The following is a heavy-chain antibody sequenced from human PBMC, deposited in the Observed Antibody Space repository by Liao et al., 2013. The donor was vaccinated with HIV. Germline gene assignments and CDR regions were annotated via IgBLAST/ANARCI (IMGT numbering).Heavy chain of an antibody. CDR1: GGSFSAYY. CDR3: ARERGYCSSTSCPFDY. CDR2: INHSGST. Sequence: QVQLQQWGAGLLKSSETLSLTCAVYGGSFSAYYWTWIRQPPGKGLEWIGEINHSGSTNYSPSLNSRVTISVDTSKNQFSLKLSSVTAADTAVYYCARERGYCSSTSCPFDYWGRREPWSPSPQ. D-gene: IGHD2-2*01. J-gene: IGHJ4*01. V-gene: IGHV4-34*01.